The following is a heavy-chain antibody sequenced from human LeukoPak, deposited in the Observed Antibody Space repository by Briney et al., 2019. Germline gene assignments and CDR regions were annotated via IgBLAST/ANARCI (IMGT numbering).Heavy chain of an antibody. V-gene: IGHV3-15*01. D-gene: IGHD3-10*01. CDR1: GFTFTNAW. Sequence: PGGSLGLSCADSGFTFTNAWMSWVRQAPGKGLEWIGRIKSKTDGETTNYAEPVRGRFTISRDDSKSAVYLQMNSLKIEDTAVYYCTTDLGTYYHGSQRLIPIDYWGQGTLVTVSS. J-gene: IGHJ4*02. CDR3: TTDLGTYYHGSQRLIPIDY. CDR2: IKSKTDGETT.